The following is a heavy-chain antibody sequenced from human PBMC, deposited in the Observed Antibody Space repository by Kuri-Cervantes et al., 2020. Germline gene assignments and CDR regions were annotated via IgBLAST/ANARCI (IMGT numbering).Heavy chain of an antibody. J-gene: IGHJ3*02. D-gene: IGHD6-19*01. CDR2: IKQDGSEK. CDR1: GFTFSSYW. V-gene: IGHV3-7*03. CDR3: ARAYSSGWINAFDI. Sequence: GGSLRLSCAASGFTFSSYWMSWVRQAPGKGLEWVAKIKQDGSEKYYVDSVKGRFTISRDNAKNSLYLQMNSLRSEDTAVYYCARAYSSGWINAFDIWGQGTMVTVSS.